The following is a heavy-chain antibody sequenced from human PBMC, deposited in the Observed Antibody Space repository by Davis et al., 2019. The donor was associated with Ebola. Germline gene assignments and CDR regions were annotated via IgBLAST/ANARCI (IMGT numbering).Heavy chain of an antibody. J-gene: IGHJ6*03. CDR3: ARVLSGTSYNFMDV. CDR1: GFTFSTYA. Sequence: GESLKISCSGSGFTFSTYAMHWVRQAPGRGLEYVSAISNNGDFTYYADSVKDRFTISRDNAKNSLCLQMNSLRAEDTAVYYCARVLSGTSYNFMDVWGKGTTVTVSS. CDR2: ISNNGDFT. V-gene: IGHV3-64*04. D-gene: IGHD2-2*01.